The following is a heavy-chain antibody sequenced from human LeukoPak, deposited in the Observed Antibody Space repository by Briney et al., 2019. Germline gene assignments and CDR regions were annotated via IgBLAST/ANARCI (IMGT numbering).Heavy chain of an antibody. CDR1: GGTFSSYA. J-gene: IGHJ4*02. CDR2: IIPIFGTA. D-gene: IGHD2-15*01. V-gene: IGHV1-69*13. CDR3: ATDCSNDNCYSS. Sequence: SVKVSCTASGGTFSSYAISWVRQAPGQGLEWMGGIIPIFGTANYAQKFQGRVTITADESTSTAYMELSSLRSEDTAVYYCATDCSNDNCYSSWGQGTLVTVSS.